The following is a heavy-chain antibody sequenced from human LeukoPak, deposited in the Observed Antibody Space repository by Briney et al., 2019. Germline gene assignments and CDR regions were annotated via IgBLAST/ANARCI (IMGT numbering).Heavy chain of an antibody. CDR3: ARDGGEKSFDS. Sequence: GASVKASCKASGNTFTAFYIHWVRQAPGQGLEWMGWINPNNGDTNYAQKFQGRVTMTRDTSIRTAYMELNRLRSDDTAIYYCARDGGEKSFDSWGQGALVTVSS. D-gene: IGHD2-15*01. J-gene: IGHJ4*02. CDR1: GNTFTAFY. V-gene: IGHV1-2*02. CDR2: INPNNGDT.